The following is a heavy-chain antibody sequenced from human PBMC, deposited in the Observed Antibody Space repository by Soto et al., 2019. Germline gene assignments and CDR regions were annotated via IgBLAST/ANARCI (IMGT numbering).Heavy chain of an antibody. D-gene: IGHD2-15*01. CDR2: LSNEGSDP. J-gene: IGHJ4*02. CDR3: ARAIATGSLGRGYLDY. CDR1: GFTLSSHV. Sequence: PGGSLRLSCAASGFTLSSHVMYWVRRSPGMRLEWVAILSNEGSDPYYADSVRGRLTVSRDNSRNTLDLQMNSLRVDDTAIYYCARAIATGSLGRGYLDYWGQGTLVTVSS. V-gene: IGHV3-30*04.